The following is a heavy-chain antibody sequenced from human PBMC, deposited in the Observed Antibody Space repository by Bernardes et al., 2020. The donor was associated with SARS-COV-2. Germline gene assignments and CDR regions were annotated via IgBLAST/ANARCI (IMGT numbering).Heavy chain of an antibody. CDR2: IHSGNGNT. V-gene: IGHV1-3*04. CDR3: AKPYSGLRWDCFDN. CDR1: GYTFTTYT. Sequence: ASVKVSCKTSGYTFTTYTMHWVRQVPGQSFEWLGWIHSGNGNTEYSEKFQGRLTISRDTAASTVYMDLRSLRSEDTAVYYCAKPYSGLRWDCFDNWGQGTLVTVSS. J-gene: IGHJ4*02. D-gene: IGHD4-4*01.